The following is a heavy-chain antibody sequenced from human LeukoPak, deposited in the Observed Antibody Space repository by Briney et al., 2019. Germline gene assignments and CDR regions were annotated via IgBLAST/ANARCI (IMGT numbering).Heavy chain of an antibody. Sequence: GGSLRLSCAASGFTFSSYWMHWVRQAPGKGLVWVSRINSDGSSTSYADSVKGRFTISRDNAKNTLYLQMNSLRAEDTAVYYCARDATSDILTGSGFDYWGQGTLVTVSS. CDR3: ARDATSDILTGSGFDY. J-gene: IGHJ4*02. CDR1: GFTFSSYW. D-gene: IGHD3-9*01. CDR2: INSDGSST. V-gene: IGHV3-74*01.